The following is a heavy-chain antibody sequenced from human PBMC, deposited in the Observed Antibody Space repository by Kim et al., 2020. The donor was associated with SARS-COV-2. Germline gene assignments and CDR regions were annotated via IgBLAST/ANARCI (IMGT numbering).Heavy chain of an antibody. D-gene: IGHD5-12*01. Sequence: GGSLRLSCAASGFTFSSYSMNWVRQAPGKGLEWVSSISSSSSYIYYADSVKGRFTISRDNAKNSLYLQMNSLRAEDTAVYYCASLRRDIVATNTADYWGQGTLVTVSS. J-gene: IGHJ4*02. CDR3: ASLRRDIVATNTADY. V-gene: IGHV3-21*01. CDR2: ISSSSSYI. CDR1: GFTFSSYS.